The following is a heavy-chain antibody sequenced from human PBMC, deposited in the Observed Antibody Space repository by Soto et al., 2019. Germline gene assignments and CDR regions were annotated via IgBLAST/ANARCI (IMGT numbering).Heavy chain of an antibody. J-gene: IGHJ4*02. D-gene: IGHD4-17*01. CDR1: GGSISSYY. Sequence: SETLSLTCTVSGGSISSYYWSWIRQPPVKGLEWIGYIYYSGSTNYNPSLKSRVTISVDTSKNQFSLKLSSVTAADTAVYYCARHWSDYGGYVIAYWGQGTLVTVSS. CDR2: IYYSGST. CDR3: ARHWSDYGGYVIAY. V-gene: IGHV4-59*08.